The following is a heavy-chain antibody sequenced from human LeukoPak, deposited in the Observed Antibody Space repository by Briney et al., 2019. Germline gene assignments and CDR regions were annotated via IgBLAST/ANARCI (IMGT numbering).Heavy chain of an antibody. CDR3: ARDHSSSSQLFDY. J-gene: IGHJ4*02. CDR1: GYTFTNFG. D-gene: IGHD6-13*01. V-gene: IGHV1-18*01. CDR2: ISVYNGNT. Sequence: GASVKVSCKASGYTFTNFGISWVRQAPGQGLEWMGWISVYNGNTNFAQKLQGRVTMTTDTSTTTAYMELRNLRSDDTAVYYCARDHSSSSQLFDYWGQGTLVTVSS.